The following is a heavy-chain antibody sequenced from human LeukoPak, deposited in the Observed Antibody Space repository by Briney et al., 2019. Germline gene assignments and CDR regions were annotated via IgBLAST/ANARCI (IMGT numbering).Heavy chain of an antibody. D-gene: IGHD3-10*01. J-gene: IGHJ3*02. CDR1: GFTFSSYE. V-gene: IGHV3-48*03. Sequence: GGSLRLSCAASGFTFSSYEMSWVRLAPGKGLEGVSYISSGASVIKYADSVKGRFTVSRDNAKNSLYLQLNSLRAEDTAIYYCAREITDTPDAFDIWGQGTMVTVSS. CDR2: ISSGASVI. CDR3: AREITDTPDAFDI.